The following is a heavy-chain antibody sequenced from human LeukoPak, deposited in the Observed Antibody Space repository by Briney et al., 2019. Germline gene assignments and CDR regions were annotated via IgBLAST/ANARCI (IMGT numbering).Heavy chain of an antibody. CDR2: INPNSGGT. J-gene: IGHJ3*02. D-gene: IGHD3-22*01. Sequence: GASVKLSCKASVYTFTGYYMHWVRQAPGQGLEWMGWINPNSGGTNYAQKFQGRVTMTRDTSISTAYMELSRLRSDDTAVYYCARDYYDSSGYLGGDDAFDIWGQGTMVTVSS. V-gene: IGHV1-2*02. CDR3: ARDYYDSSGYLGGDDAFDI. CDR1: VYTFTGYY.